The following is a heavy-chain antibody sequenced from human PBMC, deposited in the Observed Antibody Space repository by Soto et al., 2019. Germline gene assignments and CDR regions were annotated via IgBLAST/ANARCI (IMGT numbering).Heavy chain of an antibody. CDR2: LTSSGGKT. J-gene: IGHJ4*02. Sequence: GGSLRLSCAASGFSFSTYAMSWVRQAPGKGLQWVSALTSSGGKTYYADSVKGRFTISRDNSKNTLYLQMNSLRGEDAAVYYCATTYLGAPTYRHFDYWGRGTLVTVSS. CDR3: ATTYLGAPTYRHFDY. CDR1: GFSFSTYA. D-gene: IGHD3-16*01. V-gene: IGHV3-23*01.